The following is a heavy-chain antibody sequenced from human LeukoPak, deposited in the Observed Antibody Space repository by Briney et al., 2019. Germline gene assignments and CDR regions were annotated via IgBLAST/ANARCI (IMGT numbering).Heavy chain of an antibody. CDR3: ARVDRYYFYLDV. CDR2: IIPIFRTP. CDR1: GGTSSTYT. V-gene: IGHV1-69*05. J-gene: IGHJ6*03. Sequence: SVKVSCKASGGTSSTYTITWVRQAPGQGVEWMGGIIPIFRTPDYAQKFQGRVTITTDESTSTAYMELSSLKSEDTAIYYCARVDRYYFYLDVWGKGTTVTVSS.